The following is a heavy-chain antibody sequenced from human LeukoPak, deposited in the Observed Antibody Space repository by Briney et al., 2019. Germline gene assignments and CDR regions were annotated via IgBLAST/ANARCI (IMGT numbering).Heavy chain of an antibody. CDR3: ARQRFLEWYFDF. CDR1: GGSIRSYY. J-gene: IGHJ4*02. CDR2: IYYSGST. Sequence: SETLSLTCTVSGGSIRSYYWSWLRQPPGKGLEWMGYIYYSGSTNYNPSLKSRVTVSVDTSKNQFSLKLSSVTAADTAVYYCARQRFLEWYFDFWGQGTLVTVSS. V-gene: IGHV4-59*08. D-gene: IGHD3-3*01.